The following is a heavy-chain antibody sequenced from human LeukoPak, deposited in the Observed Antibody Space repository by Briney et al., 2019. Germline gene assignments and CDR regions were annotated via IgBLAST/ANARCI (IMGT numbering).Heavy chain of an antibody. CDR2: ISWDGGST. CDR1: GFTFDDYA. Sequence: GGSLRLSCAASGFTFDDYAMHWVRQAPGKGLEWVSLISWDGGSTYYADSVKGRFTISRDNSKNSLYLQMNSLRAEDTALYYCLGSLGIIRHDYWGQGTLVTISS. CDR3: LGSLGIIRHDY. V-gene: IGHV3-43D*04. J-gene: IGHJ4*02. D-gene: IGHD3-10*01.